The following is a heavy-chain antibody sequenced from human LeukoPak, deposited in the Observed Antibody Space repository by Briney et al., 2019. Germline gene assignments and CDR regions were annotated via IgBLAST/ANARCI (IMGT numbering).Heavy chain of an antibody. CDR3: ARDTSFYDISTGLYI. D-gene: IGHD3-9*01. J-gene: IGHJ3*02. V-gene: IGHV1-18*01. Sequence: ASGKVSCKASGYTFASYGISWVRQAPGQGLEWGGWISAYNGNTNYAQKLQGSVTMTTDTSTSTAYTELRSLRSDDTAVYYSARDTSFYDISTGLYIWGQGTMVTVSS. CDR1: GYTFASYG. CDR2: ISAYNGNT.